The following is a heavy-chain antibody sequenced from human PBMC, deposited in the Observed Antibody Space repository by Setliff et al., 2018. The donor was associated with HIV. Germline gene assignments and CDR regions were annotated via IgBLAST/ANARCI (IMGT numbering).Heavy chain of an antibody. J-gene: IGHJ4*02. CDR1: GGSISSYY. Sequence: SETLSLTCTVSGGSISSYYWSWIRQPPGKGLEWIGYIYYRGGTNYNPSLKSRLTISVDAAKNQFSLKLSSVTTADTAVYYCARATATWLVDNWGQGTLVTVSS. CDR2: IYYRGGT. CDR3: ARATATWLVDN. D-gene: IGHD2-15*01. V-gene: IGHV4-59*01.